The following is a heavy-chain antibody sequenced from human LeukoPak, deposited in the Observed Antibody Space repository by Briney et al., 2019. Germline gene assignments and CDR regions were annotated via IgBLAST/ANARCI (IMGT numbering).Heavy chain of an antibody. Sequence: GGSLRLSCAASGFTFSSYSMNWVRQAPGKGLEWVSSISSSSSYIYYADSAKGRFTISRDNAKNSLYLQMNSLRAEDTAVYYCARVVAPSDYGDSIDYWGQGTLVTVSS. CDR2: ISSSSSYI. CDR3: ARVVAPSDYGDSIDY. CDR1: GFTFSSYS. V-gene: IGHV3-21*01. D-gene: IGHD4-17*01. J-gene: IGHJ4*02.